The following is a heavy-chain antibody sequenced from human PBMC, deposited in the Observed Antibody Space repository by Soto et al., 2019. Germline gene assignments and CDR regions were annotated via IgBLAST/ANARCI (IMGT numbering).Heavy chain of an antibody. V-gene: IGHV3-53*01. J-gene: IGHJ5*02. CDR3: ARGHGRKWNFPMGWFGP. Sequence: PGGSLRLSCEVSGFTVNTSYMSWVRQAPGKGLEWVSLIYSDDVTYYADSVKGRFTVSRDNSKNPLYLQLNNLSAEDTAVYYCARGHGRKWNFPMGWFGPWGQGTLVTVSS. CDR1: GFTVNTSY. D-gene: IGHD1-7*01. CDR2: IYSDDVT.